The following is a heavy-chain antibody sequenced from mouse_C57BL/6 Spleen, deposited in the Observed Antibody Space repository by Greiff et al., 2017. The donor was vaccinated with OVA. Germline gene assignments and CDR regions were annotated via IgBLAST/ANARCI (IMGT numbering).Heavy chain of an antibody. CDR1: GYAFSSYW. V-gene: IGHV1-80*01. CDR3: ARLLAGRDWYFDV. D-gene: IGHD3-3*01. J-gene: IGHJ1*03. CDR2: IYPGDGDT. Sequence: VMLVESGAELVKPGASVKISCKASGYAFSSYWMNWVKQRPGKGLEWIGQIYPGDGDTNYNGKFKGKATLTADKSSSTAYMQLSSLTSEDSAVYFCARLLAGRDWYFDVWGTGTTVTVSS.